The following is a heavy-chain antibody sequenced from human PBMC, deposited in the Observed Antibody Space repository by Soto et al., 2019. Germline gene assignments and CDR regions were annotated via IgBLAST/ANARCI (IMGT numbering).Heavy chain of an antibody. Sequence: QITLKESGPTLVTPTQTLTLTCAFSGFSLSTSGVGVGWIRQPPGKALEWLALIYWDDDKRYSPSLKSRLTLTNDTSNNQVVLIMTNMDPVDTATYYCAHRHTAVRWYHWFDPWGQGILVTVSS. V-gene: IGHV2-5*02. CDR2: IYWDDDK. CDR3: AHRHTAVRWYHWFDP. J-gene: IGHJ5*02. CDR1: GFSLSTSGVG. D-gene: IGHD4-17*01.